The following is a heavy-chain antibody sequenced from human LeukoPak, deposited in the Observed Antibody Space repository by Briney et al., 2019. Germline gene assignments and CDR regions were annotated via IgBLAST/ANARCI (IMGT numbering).Heavy chain of an antibody. CDR3: ARDYRMVRGAIRYYYYGMDV. D-gene: IGHD3-10*01. Sequence: EASVKVSCKASGYTFTGYYMHWVRQAPGQGLEWMGWINPNSGGTNYAQKFQGWVTMTRDTSISTAYMELSRLRSDDTAVYYCARDYRMVRGAIRYYYYGMDVWGQGTTVTVSS. CDR1: GYTFTGYY. J-gene: IGHJ6*02. CDR2: INPNSGGT. V-gene: IGHV1-2*04.